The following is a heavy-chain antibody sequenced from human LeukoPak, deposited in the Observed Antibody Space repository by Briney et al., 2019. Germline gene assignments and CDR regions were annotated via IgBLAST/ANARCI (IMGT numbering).Heavy chain of an antibody. D-gene: IGHD2-2*02. CDR3: ARDRYCSSTSCYTLPNMDV. CDR1: GYTFSDFY. V-gene: IGHV1-2*06. Sequence: ASVKVSCEASGYTFSDFYIHWVRQAPGQGLEWMGRINPNNGGTNYAQKFQGRVTMTRDTSISTAYMDLSRLRSDDTAVYYCARDRYCSSTSCYTLPNMDVWGKGTTVTVSS. J-gene: IGHJ6*03. CDR2: INPNNGGT.